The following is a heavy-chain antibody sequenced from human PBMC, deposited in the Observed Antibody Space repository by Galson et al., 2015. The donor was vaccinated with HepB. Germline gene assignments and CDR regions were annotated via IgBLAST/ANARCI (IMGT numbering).Heavy chain of an antibody. CDR2: IYTSGNT. D-gene: IGHD1-26*01. CDR3: ATSSVGRDAFEI. V-gene: IGHV4-61*02. Sequence: LTCAVSGGPIRSDTYYWTWIRQPAGKGLEWIGRIYTSGNTNYNPSLKSRVTMSVDTSKIQFSLRLRSGTAADTAVYYCATSSVGRDAFEIWGQGTLATVSS. CDR1: GGPIRSDTYY. J-gene: IGHJ3*02.